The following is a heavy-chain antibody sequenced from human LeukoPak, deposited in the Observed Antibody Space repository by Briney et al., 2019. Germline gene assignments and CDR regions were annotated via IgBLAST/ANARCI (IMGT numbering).Heavy chain of an antibody. V-gene: IGHV4-34*01. CDR2: INHSGST. J-gene: IGHJ5*02. Sequence: SETLSLTCAVYGGSFSGYYWSWIRQPPGKGLEWIGEINHSGSTNYNPSLKSRVTISVDTSKNQFSLKLSSVTAADTAVYYCVTSPIRYYYGSGRPTWFDPWGQGTLVTVSS. D-gene: IGHD3-10*01. CDR1: GGSFSGYY. CDR3: VTSPIRYYYGSGRPTWFDP.